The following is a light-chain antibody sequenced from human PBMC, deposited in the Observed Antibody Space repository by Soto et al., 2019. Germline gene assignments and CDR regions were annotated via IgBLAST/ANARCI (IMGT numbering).Light chain of an antibody. CDR1: TSNIGSNY. Sequence: QAVVTQPPSASGTPGQRVTISCSGSTSNIGSNYVYWYQHLPGTAPKLLIYNTYQRPLGVPDRFSGSKSGTSASLAISGLQSEDEGDYFCAAWDDSLNGPVFGGGTKLTVL. J-gene: IGLJ3*02. V-gene: IGLV1-44*01. CDR3: AAWDDSLNGPV. CDR2: NTY.